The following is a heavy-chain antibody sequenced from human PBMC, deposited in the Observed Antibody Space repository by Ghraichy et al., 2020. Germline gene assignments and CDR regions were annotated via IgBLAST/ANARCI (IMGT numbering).Heavy chain of an antibody. J-gene: IGHJ4*02. V-gene: IGHV2-5*01. Sequence: SGPTLVKPTQTLTLTCTFSGFSLSTSGVGVGWIRQPPGKALEWLALIYWNDDKRYSPSLKSRLTITKDTSKNQVVLTMTNMDPVDTATYYCAHSRRAAPPWPALDYWGQGTLVTVSS. CDR1: GFSLSTSGVG. CDR3: AHSRRAAPPWPALDY. CDR2: IYWNDDK. D-gene: IGHD6-6*01.